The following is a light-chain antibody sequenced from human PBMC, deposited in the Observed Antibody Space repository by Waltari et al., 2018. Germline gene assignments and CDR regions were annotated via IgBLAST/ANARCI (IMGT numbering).Light chain of an antibody. CDR3: QQYNNYPPT. CDR2: DAS. Sequence: DIQVTQSPFSVSASVGDRVTTTCRASQDISKWLAWYQQKPEKAPKSLIYDASRLQSGVPSRFNGSGSGTDFTLTINSLQPEDFATYYCQQYNNYPPTFGPGTKVDVK. CDR1: QDISKW. V-gene: IGKV1D-16*01. J-gene: IGKJ3*01.